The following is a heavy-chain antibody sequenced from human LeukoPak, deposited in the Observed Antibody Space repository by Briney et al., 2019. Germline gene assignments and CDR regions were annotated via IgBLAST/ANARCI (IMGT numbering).Heavy chain of an antibody. D-gene: IGHD3-3*01. Sequence: SETLSLTCTVSGGSISSGSYYWSWIRQPAGTGLEWLGRIYTSGSTNYNPSLKSRVTISVDTSKNQFSLKLSSVTAADTAVYYCARAQSGYNYYYYYMDVWGKGTTVTISS. J-gene: IGHJ6*03. CDR3: ARAQSGYNYYYYYMDV. V-gene: IGHV4-61*02. CDR2: IYTSGST. CDR1: GGSISSGSYY.